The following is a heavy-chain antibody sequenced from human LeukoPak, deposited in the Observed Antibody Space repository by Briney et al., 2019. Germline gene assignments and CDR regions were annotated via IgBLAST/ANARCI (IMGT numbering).Heavy chain of an antibody. J-gene: IGHJ6*03. CDR3: ARAVRGVVVIPAATIGRDYYYYMDV. CDR2: MNPDSGTT. D-gene: IGHD2-2*01. CDR1: GYSFTSYD. V-gene: IGHV1-8*01. Sequence: ASVKVSCKASGYSFTSYDINWVRQVTGQGLEWMGWMNPDSGTTDYAEKFQDRVIMTRDTSINTAYMELSRLTFEDTAVYYCARAVRGVVVIPAATIGRDYYYYMDVWGKGTTVTVSS.